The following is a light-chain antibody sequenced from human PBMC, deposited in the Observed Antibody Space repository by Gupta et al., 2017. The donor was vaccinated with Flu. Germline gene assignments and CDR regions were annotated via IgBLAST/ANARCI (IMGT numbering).Light chain of an antibody. CDR3: QSYDSRLSAFV. Sequence: QSVPTQPPSVSGAPGQRVTISCTGGHFSIGAGYDVHWYQQVPGRAPRLLIYGDNNRPSGVPDRFSVSKSGASASLAITGLQAEDEADYYCQSYDSRLSAFVFGTGTKVTVL. J-gene: IGLJ1*01. CDR2: GDN. CDR1: HFSIGAGYD. V-gene: IGLV1-40*01.